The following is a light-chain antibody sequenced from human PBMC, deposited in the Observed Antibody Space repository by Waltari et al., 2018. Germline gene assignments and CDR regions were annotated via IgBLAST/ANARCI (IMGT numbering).Light chain of an antibody. CDR3: SVKRGSNTVV. CDR1: SSLFSHY. V-gene: IGLV2-14*03. Sequence: QSALTQSAFLSGSPGQSFIISCSGASSLFSHYVCWYQHPPGKAPKLMIYDVSNQLSVVSNRFSGSNSGSTASLTISGLQAEDEADYYCSVKRGSNTVVFGGGTKLTVL. J-gene: IGLJ2*01. CDR2: DVS.